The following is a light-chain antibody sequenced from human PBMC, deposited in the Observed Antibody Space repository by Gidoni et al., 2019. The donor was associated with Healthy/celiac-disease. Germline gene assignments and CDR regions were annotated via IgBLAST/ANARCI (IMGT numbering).Light chain of an antibody. CDR3: QQSYSTSKWT. Sequence: DIQMTQSPSSLSASVGDRVTITCRASQSISSYLNWYQQKPGKAPKLLIYAATSLQSGVPSRFSGSGSGTDFTLTISSMRPEDFASYYCQQSYSTSKWTFGQGTKVEIK. CDR1: QSISSY. J-gene: IGKJ1*01. CDR2: AAT. V-gene: IGKV1-39*01.